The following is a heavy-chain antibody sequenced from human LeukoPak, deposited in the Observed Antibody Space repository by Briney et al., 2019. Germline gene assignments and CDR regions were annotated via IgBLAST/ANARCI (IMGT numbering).Heavy chain of an antibody. D-gene: IGHD3-10*01. V-gene: IGHV4-34*01. CDR2: INHSGST. CDR1: GGSFSGYY. Sequence: SETLSLTCAVYGGSFSGYYWSWIRQPPGKGLEWIGEINHSGSTNYNPSLKSRVTISVDTSKNQFSLKLSSVTAADTAVYYCARGRKNVLLWFGELIPDFDYWGQGTLVTVSS. CDR3: ARGRKNVLLWFGELIPDFDY. J-gene: IGHJ4*02.